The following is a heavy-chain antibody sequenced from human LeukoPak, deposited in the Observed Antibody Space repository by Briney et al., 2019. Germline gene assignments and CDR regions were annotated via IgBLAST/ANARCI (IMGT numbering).Heavy chain of an antibody. D-gene: IGHD2-2*01. V-gene: IGHV3-53*01. CDR2: IYSGGST. Sequence: PGGSLRLSCAASGFTVSSNYMSWVRQAPGKGLEWVSVIYSGGSTYYADSVKSRFTISRDNSKNTLYLQMNSLRAEDTAVYYCARDTGYCSSTSCYGAFDIWGQGTMVTVSS. CDR1: GFTVSSNY. J-gene: IGHJ3*02. CDR3: ARDTGYCSSTSCYGAFDI.